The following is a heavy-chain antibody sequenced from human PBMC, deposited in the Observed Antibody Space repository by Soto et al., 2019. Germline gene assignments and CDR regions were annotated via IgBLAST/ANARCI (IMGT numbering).Heavy chain of an antibody. CDR2: IIPIFGTA. V-gene: IGHV1-69*13. CDR3: ARDCIPGYYYYYGMDV. J-gene: IGHJ6*02. Sequence: PVKASCKAPGGTLSSYSISWVRHAPGQGLEWMGGIIPIFGTANYAQKFQGRVTITADESTSTAYMELSSLRSEDTAVYYCARDCIPGYYYYYGMDVWGQGTTVTVSS. CDR1: GGTLSSYS. D-gene: IGHD2-21*01.